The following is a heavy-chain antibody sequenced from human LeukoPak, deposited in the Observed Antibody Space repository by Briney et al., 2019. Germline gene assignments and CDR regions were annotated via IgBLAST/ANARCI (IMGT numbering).Heavy chain of an antibody. D-gene: IGHD5-18*01. CDR2: IYYSGST. CDR3: ARGPGGYSYGYYFDC. CDR1: GGSFSSYY. V-gene: IGHV4-59*01. Sequence: SETLSLTCAVYGGSFSSYYWSWIRQPPGKGLEWIGYIYYSGSTNYNPSLKSRVTISVDTSKNQISLKLSSVTAADTAVYYCARGPGGYSYGYYFDCWGQGTLVTVSS. J-gene: IGHJ4*02.